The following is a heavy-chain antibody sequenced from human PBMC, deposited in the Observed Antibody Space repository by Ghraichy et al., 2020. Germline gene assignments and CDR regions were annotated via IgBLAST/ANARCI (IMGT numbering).Heavy chain of an antibody. CDR1: GGSISSYY. J-gene: IGHJ3*02. D-gene: IGHD6-6*01. CDR2: IYYSGTT. Sequence: SETLSLTCTVSGGSISSYYWTWIRQPPGKGLEWIGYIYYSGTTNYNPSLKSRVTISVDMSKNQFSLKLSSVTAADTAVSYCARVLNIAARLNAFDIWGQGTMVTVSS. CDR3: ARVLNIAARLNAFDI. V-gene: IGHV4-59*01.